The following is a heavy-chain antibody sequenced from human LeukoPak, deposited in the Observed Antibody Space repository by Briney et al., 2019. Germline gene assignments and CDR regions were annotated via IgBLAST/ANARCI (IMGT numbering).Heavy chain of an antibody. J-gene: IGHJ3*02. CDR1: GGSFSGYY. D-gene: IGHD3-3*01. V-gene: IGHV4-34*01. Sequence: SETLSLTCAVYGGSFSGYYWSWIRQPPGKGLEWIGEINHSGSTNYNPSLKSRVTISVDTSKNQFSLKLSSVTAADTAVYYCARAIRTIFGVVRSYAFDIWGQGTMVTVSS. CDR2: INHSGST. CDR3: ARAIRTIFGVVRSYAFDI.